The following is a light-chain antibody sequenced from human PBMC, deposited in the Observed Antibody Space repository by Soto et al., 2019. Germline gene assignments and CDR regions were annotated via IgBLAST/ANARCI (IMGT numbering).Light chain of an antibody. CDR3: SSYTGSDNYV. CDR1: SSDVGGYNY. J-gene: IGLJ1*01. V-gene: IGLV2-8*01. CDR2: EVS. Sequence: ALTQPPSASGSPGQSVTISCTGTSSDVGGYNYVSWYQHHPGKAPKLMIYEVSKRPSGVPDRFSGSKSGNTASLTVSGLQVEDEADYYCSSYTGSDNYVFGTGTKVTVL.